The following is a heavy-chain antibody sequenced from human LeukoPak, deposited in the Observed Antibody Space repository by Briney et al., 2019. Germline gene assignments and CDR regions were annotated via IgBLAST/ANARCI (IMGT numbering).Heavy chain of an antibody. Sequence: PSETLSLTCAVYGGSFSGYYWSWIRQAPGQGLEWVSSITSGSSYIYYADSVKGRFTISRDNAKSSLYLQMNSLRAEDTAVYYCAREGGEWELLRTFDYWGQGTLVTVSS. CDR3: AREGGEWELLRTFDY. D-gene: IGHD1-26*01. CDR2: ITSGSSYI. J-gene: IGHJ4*02. V-gene: IGHV3-21*01. CDR1: GGSFSGYY.